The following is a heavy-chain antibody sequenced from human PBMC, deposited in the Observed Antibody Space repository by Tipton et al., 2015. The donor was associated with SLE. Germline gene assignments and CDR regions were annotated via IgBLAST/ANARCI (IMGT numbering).Heavy chain of an antibody. CDR2: IHSRGRT. Sequence: TLSLTCTVSGGSISSYYWSWIRQPPGKGLEGIGYIHSRGRTSYNPSLKSRVTISLDRSKNQFSLKLTSVTAADTAVYYCARTDGSGSSDAFDIWGQGTMVAVSS. D-gene: IGHD3-10*01. J-gene: IGHJ3*02. V-gene: IGHV4-4*09. CDR1: GGSISSYY. CDR3: ARTDGSGSSDAFDI.